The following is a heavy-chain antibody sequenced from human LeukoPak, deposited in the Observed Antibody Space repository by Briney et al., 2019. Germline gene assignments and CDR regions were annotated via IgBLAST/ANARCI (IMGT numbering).Heavy chain of an antibody. J-gene: IGHJ4*02. CDR3: ASLPARRGYYDFWSGYSYSDY. CDR2: INHSGST. V-gene: IGHV4-34*01. D-gene: IGHD3-3*01. CDR1: GGSFSGYY. Sequence: SETLSLTCAVYGGSFSGYYWSWIRQPPGKGLEWIGEINHSGSTNYNPSLKSRVTISVDTSKNQFSLKLSSVTAADTAVYYCASLPARRGYYDFWSGYSYSDYWGQGTLVTVSS.